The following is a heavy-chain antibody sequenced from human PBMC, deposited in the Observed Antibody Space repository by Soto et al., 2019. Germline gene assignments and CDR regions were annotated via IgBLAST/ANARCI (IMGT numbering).Heavy chain of an antibody. V-gene: IGHV3-73*01. CDR2: IRDRAYNYAT. D-gene: IGHD3-10*01. CDR3: TRLISAAQDY. Sequence: EVLLVESGGGVVQPGGSLKLSCAASGFVFKDSSIHWVHQASGKGLEWVGRIRDRAYNYATAYTASVKGRFTISRDDSNNTAYLQMTSLKTEDPAIYYCTRLISAAQDYWGQGTLVTVSS. J-gene: IGHJ4*02. CDR1: GFVFKDSS.